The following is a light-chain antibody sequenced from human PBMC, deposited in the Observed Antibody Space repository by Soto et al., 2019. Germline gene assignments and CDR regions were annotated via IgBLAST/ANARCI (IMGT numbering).Light chain of an antibody. CDR2: SAS. V-gene: IGKV1-39*01. CDR1: QRINIY. Sequence: DIQMTQSPSSLSTSIGDRVTITCRASQRINIYLNWYRQKPGKAPELLIYSASNLQSGVPSRFSGSGSGTDFTLTISGLQSEDIATYYCQPSFSTPTFGQGTRLEIK. CDR3: QPSFSTPT. J-gene: IGKJ5*01.